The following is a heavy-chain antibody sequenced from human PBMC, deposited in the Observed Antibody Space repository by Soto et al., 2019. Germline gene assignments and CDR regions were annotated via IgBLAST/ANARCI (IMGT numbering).Heavy chain of an antibody. V-gene: IGHV3-7*01. CDR2: IKEDGSEK. D-gene: IGHD3-10*01. J-gene: IGHJ4*02. CDR3: ARADYYGDPGSY. Sequence: PGGSLRLSCAASGFTFSTSWMSWVRQAPGKGLEWVANIKEDGSEKYYVDSVKGRFTISRDHAKNSLYLQMNSLGADDTAVYYCARADYYGDPGSYWGQGTLVTGS. CDR1: GFTFSTSW.